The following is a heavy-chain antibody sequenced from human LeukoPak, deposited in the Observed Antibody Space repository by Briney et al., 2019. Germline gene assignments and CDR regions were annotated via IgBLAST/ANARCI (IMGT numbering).Heavy chain of an antibody. CDR2: IYWNNDK. CDR3: ENKGRGSGSYTM. V-gene: IGHV2-5*01. D-gene: IGHD3-10*01. J-gene: IGHJ4*02. CDR1: GFSLSTTGVG. Sequence: VSGPTLVKPTHTLTLTCSFAGFSLSTTGVGVAWIRQPPGKALEWLAVIYWNNDKSYSPSLKSRLTITKDTSRKQVVLTMTNMDPVDTATYYCENKGRGSGSYTMWGQGTLVTVSS.